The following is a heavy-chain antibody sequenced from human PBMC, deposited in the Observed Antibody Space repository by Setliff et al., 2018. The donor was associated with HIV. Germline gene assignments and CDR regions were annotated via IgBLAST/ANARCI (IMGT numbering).Heavy chain of an antibody. J-gene: IGHJ4*02. V-gene: IGHV4-39*07. CDR3: ASEFQLGTDTPEIDY. Sequence: SETLSLTCSVSGGSITSTTYCWGWVRQPPGKGLEWIGSICYTGRTYSSPSLKSRVTISVDTSRNYFSLELTSMTAADTAVNYCASEFQLGTDTPEIDYWGQGTLVTVSS. CDR2: ICYTGRT. CDR1: GGSITSTTYC. D-gene: IGHD7-27*01.